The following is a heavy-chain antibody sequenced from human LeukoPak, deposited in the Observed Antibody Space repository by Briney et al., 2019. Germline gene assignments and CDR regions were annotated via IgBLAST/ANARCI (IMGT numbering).Heavy chain of an antibody. D-gene: IGHD2-2*01. J-gene: IGHJ5*02. CDR2: IWYDGSNK. Sequence: PGGSLRLSCAASGFTFSSYGMHWVRQAPGKGLEWVAVIWYDGSNKYYADSVKGRFTISRDNSKNTLYLQMNSLRAEDTAVYYCARVYSGCSSTSCYEPYNWFDPWGQGTLVTVSS. CDR1: GFTFSSYG. CDR3: ARVYSGCSSTSCYEPYNWFDP. V-gene: IGHV3-33*08.